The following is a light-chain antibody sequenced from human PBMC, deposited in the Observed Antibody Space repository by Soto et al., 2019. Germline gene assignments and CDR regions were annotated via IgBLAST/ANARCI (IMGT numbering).Light chain of an antibody. V-gene: IGKV1-16*02. CDR3: QAYDSYSRT. CDR1: QVITKY. CDR2: ATS. J-gene: IGKJ2*01. Sequence: DIQMTQSPSSLSASVGDRVTITCRASQVITKYVAWFQQKPGKAPQSLIYATSILQSGVQSKFRGIGSGTDVTLTIISLQPEYVATYYCQAYDSYSRTFGQGTRLEMK.